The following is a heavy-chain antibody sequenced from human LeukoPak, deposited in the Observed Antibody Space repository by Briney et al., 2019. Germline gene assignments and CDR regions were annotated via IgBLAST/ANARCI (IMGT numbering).Heavy chain of an antibody. J-gene: IGHJ4*02. CDR2: ISTDNGDT. Sequence: GASVKVSCKSSGYTFTTYGITWVRQAPGQGLEWMGWISTDNGDTNYAQKLQGRVTMTTDTSTSTAYMELRSLRSDDTAVYYCARVSPFHCSSTSCYPHPFDYWGQGTLVTVSS. D-gene: IGHD2-2*01. V-gene: IGHV1-18*01. CDR3: ARVSPFHCSSTSCYPHPFDY. CDR1: GYTFTTYG.